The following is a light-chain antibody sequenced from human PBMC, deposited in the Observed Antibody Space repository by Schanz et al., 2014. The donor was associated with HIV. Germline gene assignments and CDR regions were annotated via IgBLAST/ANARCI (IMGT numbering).Light chain of an antibody. V-gene: IGLV2-14*03. Sequence: QSALTQPASVSGSRGQSITISCTGTSNDIGGYAYVSWYQQHPGKAPKLMIYDVTDRPSGVSNRFSGSKSGNTASLTVSGLQDEDEADYYCSSYAGTYTVIFGGGTKVTVL. J-gene: IGLJ2*01. CDR1: SNDIGGYAY. CDR2: DVT. CDR3: SSYAGTYTVI.